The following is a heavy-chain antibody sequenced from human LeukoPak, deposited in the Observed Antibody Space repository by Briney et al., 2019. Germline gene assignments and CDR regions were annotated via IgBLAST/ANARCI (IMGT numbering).Heavy chain of an antibody. V-gene: IGHV7-4-1*02. CDR2: INTNTGNP. Sequence: ASVKVSCKASGYAFTNYAMNWVRQAPGQGLEWMGWINTNTGNPTYAQGFTGRFVFSLDTSVSTAYLQWSSLKASDTAMYYCARLGTELWSHGHFDYWGQGTLVTVSS. CDR1: GYAFTNYA. J-gene: IGHJ4*02. CDR3: ARLGTELWSHGHFDY. D-gene: IGHD5-18*01.